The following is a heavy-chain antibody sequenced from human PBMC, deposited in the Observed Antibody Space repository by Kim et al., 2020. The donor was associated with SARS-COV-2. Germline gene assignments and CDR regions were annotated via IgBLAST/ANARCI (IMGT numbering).Heavy chain of an antibody. Sequence: SETLSLTCAVYGGSFSGYYWSWIRQPPGKGLEWIGEINHSGSTNYNPSLKSRVTISVDTSKNQFSLKLSSVTAADTAVYYCARGLRRVPAAPIYYYYGMDVWGQGTTVTVSS. CDR3: ARGLRRVPAAPIYYYYGMDV. D-gene: IGHD2-2*01. J-gene: IGHJ6*02. CDR1: GGSFSGYY. CDR2: INHSGST. V-gene: IGHV4-34*01.